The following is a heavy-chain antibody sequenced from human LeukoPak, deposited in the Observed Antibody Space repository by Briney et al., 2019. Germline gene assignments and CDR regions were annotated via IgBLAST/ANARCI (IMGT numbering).Heavy chain of an antibody. CDR2: INPNSGGT. J-gene: IGHJ4*02. CDR3: ARIDGYNAPLDY. CDR1: GYTFTGYY. V-gene: IGHV1-2*06. Sequence: GASVKVSCKASGYTFTGYYMHWVRQAPGQGLEWMGRINPNSGGTNYAQKFQGRVTMTRDTSISTAYMELSRLRSDDVSVYYCARIDGYNAPLDYWGQGTLVTVSS. D-gene: IGHD5-24*01.